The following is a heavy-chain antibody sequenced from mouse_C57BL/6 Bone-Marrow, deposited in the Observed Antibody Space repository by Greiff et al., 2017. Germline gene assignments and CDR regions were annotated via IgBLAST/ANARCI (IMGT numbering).Heavy chain of an antibody. V-gene: IGHV1-26*01. D-gene: IGHD2-3*01. CDR3: ARGWLLLDY. CDR1: GYTFTDYY. Sequence: EVQLQQSGPELVKPGASVKISCKASGYTFTDYYMNWVKQSHGKSLEWIGDINPNNGGTSYNQKFKGKATLTVDKSSSTAYMELRSLTSEDSAVYYCARGWLLLDYWGQGNTLTVSS. CDR2: INPNNGGT. J-gene: IGHJ2*01.